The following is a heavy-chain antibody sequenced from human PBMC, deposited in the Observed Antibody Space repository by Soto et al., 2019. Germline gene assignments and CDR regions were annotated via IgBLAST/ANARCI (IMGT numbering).Heavy chain of an antibody. CDR1: GFTFSSYA. CDR2: ISGSGGST. Sequence: GGSLRLSCAASGFTFSSYAMSWVRQAPGKGLEWVSAISGSGGSTYYADSVKGRFTIYRDNSKNTLYLQMNSLRDENTPVYYCAKELWGIAARPYYFDYWGQGTLVTVSS. CDR3: AKELWGIAARPYYFDY. D-gene: IGHD6-6*01. V-gene: IGHV3-23*01. J-gene: IGHJ4*02.